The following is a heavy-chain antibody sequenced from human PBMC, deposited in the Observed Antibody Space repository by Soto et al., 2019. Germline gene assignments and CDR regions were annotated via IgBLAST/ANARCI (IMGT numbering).Heavy chain of an antibody. CDR1: VDSVSSNSAA. Sequence: PSPTLSRTYAIRVDSVSSNSAASYWIRLYPSRGLEWLGRTYYRSTLYNAYAVSVKSRIAIHPDTSKNQFSLHLNSVTPEDTAVYYCTRDYPASSGGFDYWGQGSLVTVSS. J-gene: IGHJ4*02. D-gene: IGHD6-6*01. CDR2: TYYRSTLYN. V-gene: IGHV6-1*01. CDR3: TRDYPASSGGFDY.